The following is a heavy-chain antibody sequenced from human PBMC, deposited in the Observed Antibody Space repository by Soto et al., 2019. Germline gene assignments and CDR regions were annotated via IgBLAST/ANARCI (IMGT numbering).Heavy chain of an antibody. CDR3: ARNHLYSNGGYFDS. V-gene: IGHV3-23*01. Sequence: GGSLRLSCAVSGFTFTDHAMTWVRQAPGKGLEWVSTTSNNGDRTFYADSVKGRFTVSTDRTNNTLYLQVNSLRADDTAVYFCARNHLYSNGGYFDSWGQGTLVTVSS. CDR2: TSNNGDRT. CDR1: GFTFTDHA. D-gene: IGHD6-19*01. J-gene: IGHJ4*02.